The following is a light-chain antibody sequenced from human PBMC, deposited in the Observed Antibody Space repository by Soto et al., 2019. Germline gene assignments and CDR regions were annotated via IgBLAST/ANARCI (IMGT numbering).Light chain of an antibody. CDR1: QGISSY. CDR3: QQLNSYPLT. J-gene: IGKJ4*01. Sequence: DIQLTQSPSFLSASVGDRVTITCRASQGISSYLAWYHQKPGKAPKLLIYAASTLQSGVPSRFSGSGSGTEFTLTITSLQPGDFATYYCQQLNSYPLTFGGGTTGDIK. CDR2: AAS. V-gene: IGKV1-9*01.